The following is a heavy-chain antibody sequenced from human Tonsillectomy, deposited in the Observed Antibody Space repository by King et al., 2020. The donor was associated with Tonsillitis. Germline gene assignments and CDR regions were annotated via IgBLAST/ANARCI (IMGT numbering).Heavy chain of an antibody. Sequence: QLQESGPGLVKPSETLSLTCTVSGYSISSGYFWGWIRQPPGKGLEWIGSIYHSGSTYYNPSLKSRVTISLDTSKNQFSPKLSSVTAADTAVYYCARAEVGYGGNSRPGFFDSWGQGTLGTVSS. CDR3: ARAEVGYGGNSRPGFFDS. J-gene: IGHJ4*02. D-gene: IGHD4-23*01. CDR2: IYHSGST. CDR1: GYSISSGYF. V-gene: IGHV4-38-2*02.